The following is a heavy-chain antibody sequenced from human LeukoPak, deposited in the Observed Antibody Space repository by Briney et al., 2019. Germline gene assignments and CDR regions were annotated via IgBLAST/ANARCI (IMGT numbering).Heavy chain of an antibody. CDR1: GYTFITYY. J-gene: IGHJ4*02. V-gene: IGHV1-46*01. CDR3: ERDWELTY. CDR2: IYCSDDST. Sequence: ASVKVSCKASGYTFITYYIHWVRQAPGQGLEWMGSIYCSDDSTIYAQKFQGRVTITSDTSTSTVYMDLSSLRSEDTAVYYCERDWELTYWGQGTLVTVSS. D-gene: IGHD1-26*01.